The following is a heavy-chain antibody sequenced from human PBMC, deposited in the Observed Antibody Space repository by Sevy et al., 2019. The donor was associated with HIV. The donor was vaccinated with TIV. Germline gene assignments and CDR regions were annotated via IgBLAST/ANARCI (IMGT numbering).Heavy chain of an antibody. CDR2: ISGSYNST. CDR1: GFTFSIYA. J-gene: IGHJ4*02. D-gene: IGHD3-22*01. CDR3: AKDLYYDTSLFDY. Sequence: GGSLRLSCAASGFTFSIYAMSWVRQAPGKGLEWVSGISGSYNSTYYADSVKGRLTISRDNSKNTLYLQMNSLRAEDTAVYYCAKDLYYDTSLFDYWGQRTLVTVSS. V-gene: IGHV3-23*01.